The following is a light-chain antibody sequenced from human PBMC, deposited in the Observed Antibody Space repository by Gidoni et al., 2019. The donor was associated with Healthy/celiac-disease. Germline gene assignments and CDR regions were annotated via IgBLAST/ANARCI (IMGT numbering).Light chain of an antibody. CDR3: QQSYSTPQT. CDR1: QLISSY. Sequence: DIQMTQYPSSLSASVGDRVTITCRASQLISSYLNWYQQKPGKAPKLLIYAASSLQSGVPSRFSGSGSGTDFTLTISSLQPEDFATYYCQQSYSTPQTFGQGTKVEIK. V-gene: IGKV1-39*01. J-gene: IGKJ1*01. CDR2: AAS.